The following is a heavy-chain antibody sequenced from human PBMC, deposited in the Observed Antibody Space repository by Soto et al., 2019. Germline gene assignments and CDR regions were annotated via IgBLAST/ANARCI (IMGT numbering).Heavy chain of an antibody. CDR2: NSCSAST. CDR3: ASRVDMATIALFDY. CDR1: CCTIISAGNY. Sequence: SETLSLTCTFSCCTIISAGNYWSWIRQPPGTSLEWIVYNSCSASTYYKPSLQSRVTISVDTSKNQFSLKLSTVTAGDTAVYYWASRVDMATIALFDYWGQGTQVAVPS. J-gene: IGHJ4*02. V-gene: IGHV4-31*03. D-gene: IGHD5-12*01.